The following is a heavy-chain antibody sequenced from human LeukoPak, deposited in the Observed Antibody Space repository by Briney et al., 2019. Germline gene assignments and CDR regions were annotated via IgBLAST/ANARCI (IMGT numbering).Heavy chain of an antibody. CDR3: ARHKNSGTYPLDY. Sequence: NPSETLSLTCTVSGGSISSYYWTWIRQPPGKGLEWIAYIHYSGDTNYNPSLKGRVTISVDTSKNQFSLRLSSVTAADTAVYYCARHKNSGTYPLDYWGQGTLVTVSS. J-gene: IGHJ4*02. D-gene: IGHD3-10*01. CDR1: GGSISSYY. CDR2: IHYSGDT. V-gene: IGHV4-59*08.